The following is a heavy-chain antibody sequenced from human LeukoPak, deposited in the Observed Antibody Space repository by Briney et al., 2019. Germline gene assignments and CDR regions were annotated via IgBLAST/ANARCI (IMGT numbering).Heavy chain of an antibody. V-gene: IGHV4-34*01. D-gene: IGHD1-7*01. CDR2: INHSGST. J-gene: IGHJ4*02. CDR1: GGSFSGYY. CDR3: ARGRNWNYDY. Sequence: SETLSLTCAVYGGSFSGYYWSWIRQPPGKGLEWIGEINHSGSTNYNPSLKSRITTSVDTSKNQFSLKLSSVTAADTAVYYCARGRNWNYDYWGQGTLVTVSS.